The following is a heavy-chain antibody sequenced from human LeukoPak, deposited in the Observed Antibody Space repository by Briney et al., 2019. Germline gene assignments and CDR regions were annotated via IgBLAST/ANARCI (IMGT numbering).Heavy chain of an antibody. CDR3: AKDRGSGYHYFDY. V-gene: IGHV3-23*01. CDR2: ISTSGESA. Sequence: GGSLRLSCPVSGFTFTSYAMSWVRQAPGRGLEWVSVISTSGESAYYADSVKGRFTISRDNSKNTLYLQMNSLRAEDTAVYYCAKDRGSGYHYFDYWGQATLVTVSS. D-gene: IGHD3-22*01. CDR1: GFTFTSYA. J-gene: IGHJ4*02.